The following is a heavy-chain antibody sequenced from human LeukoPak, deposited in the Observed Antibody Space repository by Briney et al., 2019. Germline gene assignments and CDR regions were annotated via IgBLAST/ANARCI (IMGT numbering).Heavy chain of an antibody. J-gene: IGHJ6*03. Sequence: PGGSLRLSCAASGFTFSSYSMNWVRQAPGKGLECVSGINWNGGSTGYADSVKGRFTISRDNAKNSLYLQMNSLRAEDTALYYCATSTGYSRKNYYMDVWGKGTTVTVSS. D-gene: IGHD6-13*01. CDR1: GFTFSSYS. CDR2: INWNGGST. V-gene: IGHV3-20*04. CDR3: ATSTGYSRKNYYMDV.